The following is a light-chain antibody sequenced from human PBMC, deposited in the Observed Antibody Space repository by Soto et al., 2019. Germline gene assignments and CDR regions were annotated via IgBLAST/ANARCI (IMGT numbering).Light chain of an antibody. CDR2: GNN. CDR1: SSNIGSNT. J-gene: IGLJ2*01. Sequence: QSVLTQPPSASGTPGQRVTISCSGSSSNIGSNTVSWYQQLPGAAPKLLIYGNNQRPSGVPDRFSGSKSGTSASLVISGLQSEDEASYFCAAWDDSLNGGIFGGGTKLTVL. CDR3: AAWDDSLNGGI. V-gene: IGLV1-44*01.